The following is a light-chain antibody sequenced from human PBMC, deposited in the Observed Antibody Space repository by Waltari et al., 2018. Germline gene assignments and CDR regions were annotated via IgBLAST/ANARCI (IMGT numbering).Light chain of an antibody. CDR2: GAS. CDR3: QQYDDWRPIT. V-gene: IGKV3-15*01. J-gene: IGKJ4*01. CDR1: QSVNSN. Sequence: DIVMTQSPATLSVSPGERATLSCRASQSVNSNLAWYQLKPGQAPRLVIYGASARATGVPARFSGNGSGTEFTLTINSLQSEDFGIYYCQQYDDWRPITFGGGTLVEVK.